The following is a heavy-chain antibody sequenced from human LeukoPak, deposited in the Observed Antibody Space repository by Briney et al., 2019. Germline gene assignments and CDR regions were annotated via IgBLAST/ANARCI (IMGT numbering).Heavy chain of an antibody. CDR1: GYRFGSYW. CDR2: IYPGDSDT. V-gene: IGHV5-51*01. CDR3: ARTHSTSWYNLDY. J-gene: IGHJ4*02. Sequence: GESLKISCEGPGYRFGSYWISWVRQMPGKGLEWMGIIYPGDSDTRYSPSFQGQVTISADKSISTAYLQWSSLKASDSAIYYCARTHSTSWYNLDYWGQGTLVTISS. D-gene: IGHD6-13*01.